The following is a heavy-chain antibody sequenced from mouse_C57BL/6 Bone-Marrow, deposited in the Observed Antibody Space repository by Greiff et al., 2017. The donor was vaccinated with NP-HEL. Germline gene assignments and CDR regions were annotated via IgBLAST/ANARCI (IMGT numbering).Heavy chain of an antibody. CDR3: ARERGLRRYAKDD. Sequence: QVQLQQPGAELVKPGASVKMSCKASGYTFTSYWITWVKQRPGQGLEWIGDIYPGSGSTNYNEQFKSKATLTVDTSSSTAYQQLSSLTSEDSAVYDWARERGLRRYAKDDWGQGTSVTVSS. CDR2: IYPGSGST. J-gene: IGHJ4*01. V-gene: IGHV1-55*01. D-gene: IGHD2-2*01. CDR1: GYTFTSYW.